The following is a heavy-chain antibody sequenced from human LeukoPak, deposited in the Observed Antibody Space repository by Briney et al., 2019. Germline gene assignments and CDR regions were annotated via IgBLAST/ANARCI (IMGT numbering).Heavy chain of an antibody. D-gene: IGHD1-26*01. CDR2: INHSGST. CDR1: GGSFSGYY. V-gene: IGHV4-34*01. Sequence: SETLSLTCAVYGGSFSGYYWSWIRQPPGKGLEWIGEINHSGSTNYNPSLKSRVTISVDTSKSQFSLKLSSVTAADTAVYYCARDGQWELHAFDIWGQGTMVTVSS. J-gene: IGHJ3*02. CDR3: ARDGQWELHAFDI.